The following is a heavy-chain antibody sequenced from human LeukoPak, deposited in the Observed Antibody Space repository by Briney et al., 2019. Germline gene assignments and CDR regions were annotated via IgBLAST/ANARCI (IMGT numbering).Heavy chain of an antibody. CDR3: ARDRYGYCGGGSCFLFDY. D-gene: IGHD2-15*01. Sequence: GASVKVSCKASGYGFHDFGISWVRQAPGQGLEWMGWISTEIGNTNYAQRLQGRVTMTRDTSTSTVCMELTSLTSDDTAVYYCARDRYGYCGGGSCFLFDYWGQGTLVTVSS. CDR1: GYGFHDFG. V-gene: IGHV1-18*04. CDR2: ISTEIGNT. J-gene: IGHJ4*02.